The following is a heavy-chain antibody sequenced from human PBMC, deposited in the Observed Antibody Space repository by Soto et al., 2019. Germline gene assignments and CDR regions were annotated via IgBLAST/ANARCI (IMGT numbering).Heavy chain of an antibody. CDR3: ARNHGGTTVDYYYGMDV. J-gene: IGHJ6*02. CDR1: GGTFSSYA. D-gene: IGHD4-4*01. CDR2: IIPILGIA. V-gene: IGHV1-69*04. Sequence: SVKLACKASGGTFSSYAISWVRQAPGQGLEWMGRIIPILGIANYAQKFQGRVTITADKSTSTAYMELSSLRSEDTAVYYCARNHGGTTVDYYYGMDVWGQGTTVTVSS.